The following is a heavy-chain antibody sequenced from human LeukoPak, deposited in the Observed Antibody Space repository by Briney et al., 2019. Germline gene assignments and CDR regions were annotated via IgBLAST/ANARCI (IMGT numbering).Heavy chain of an antibody. Sequence: ASVKVSCKASGYTFTSYAMHWVRQAPGQRLEWMGWSNAGNGNTKYSQEFQGRVTITRDTSASTAYMELSSLRSEDTAVYYCARVPVLRYFDWLTVEYYFDYWGQGTLVTVSS. J-gene: IGHJ4*02. CDR1: GYTFTSYA. V-gene: IGHV1-3*02. D-gene: IGHD3-9*01. CDR3: ARVPVLRYFDWLTVEYYFDY. CDR2: SNAGNGNT.